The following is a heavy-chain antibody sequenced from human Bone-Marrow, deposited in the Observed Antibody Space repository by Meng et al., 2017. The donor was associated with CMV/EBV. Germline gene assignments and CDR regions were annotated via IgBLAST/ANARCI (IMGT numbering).Heavy chain of an antibody. Sequence: GGSLRLSCVASGFTFNNYAMNWVRQAPGKGLEWVSSITGSGSRTFYADSVKGRFTISRDNSRNTLYLQMNSLRAEDTAVYYCGRDGSSRPFNTWGQGTRVTGSS. CDR1: GFTFNNYA. D-gene: IGHD1-26*01. CDR3: GRDGSSRPFNT. J-gene: IGHJ3*02. V-gene: IGHV3-23*01. CDR2: ITGSGSRT.